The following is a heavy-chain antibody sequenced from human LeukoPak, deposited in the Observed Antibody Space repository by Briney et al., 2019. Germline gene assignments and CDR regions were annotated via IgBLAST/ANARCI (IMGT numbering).Heavy chain of an antibody. CDR3: AKDRIADGYMDV. Sequence: GGSLRLSCAASGFTFSSYAMSWVRQAPGKGLEWVSAISGSGGSTYYADSVKGRFTISRDNSKNALYLQMNSLRAEDTAVYYCAKDRIADGYMDVWGKGTTVTVSS. CDR2: ISGSGGST. CDR1: GFTFSSYA. V-gene: IGHV3-23*01. J-gene: IGHJ6*03. D-gene: IGHD6-13*01.